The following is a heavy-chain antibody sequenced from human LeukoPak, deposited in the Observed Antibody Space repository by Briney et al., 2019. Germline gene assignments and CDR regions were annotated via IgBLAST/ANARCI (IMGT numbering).Heavy chain of an antibody. CDR3: ARVPFLEWLLFPKLYYGMDV. V-gene: IGHV3-30-3*01. Sequence: GGSLRLSCAASGFTFSSYAMHWVRQAPGKGLEWVAVISYDGSNKYYADSVKGRFTISRDNSKNTLYLQMNSLRAEDTAVYYCARVPFLEWLLFPKLYYGMDVWGQGTTVTVSS. CDR2: ISYDGSNK. D-gene: IGHD3-3*01. J-gene: IGHJ6*02. CDR1: GFTFSSYA.